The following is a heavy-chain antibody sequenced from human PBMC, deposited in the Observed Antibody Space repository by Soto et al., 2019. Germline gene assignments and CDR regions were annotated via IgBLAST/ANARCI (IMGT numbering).Heavy chain of an antibody. Sequence: GGSLRLSCAASGFTFSSYAMSWVRQAPGKGLEWVSAISGSGGSTYYADSVKGRFTISRDNSKNTLYLQMNSLRAEDTAVYYCANPPYCSGGSCYSKYFQHWGQGTLVTVSS. CDR3: ANPPYCSGGSCYSKYFQH. CDR1: GFTFSSYA. D-gene: IGHD2-15*01. J-gene: IGHJ1*01. V-gene: IGHV3-23*01. CDR2: ISGSGGST.